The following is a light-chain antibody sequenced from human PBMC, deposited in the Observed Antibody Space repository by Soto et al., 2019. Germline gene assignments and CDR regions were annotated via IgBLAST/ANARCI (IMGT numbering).Light chain of an antibody. J-gene: IGLJ2*01. CDR3: SSYTRSSTLHVV. CDR2: DVS. V-gene: IGLV2-14*01. CDR1: SSDVGVYNY. Sequence: QSALTQPASVSGSPGQSITISCTGTSSDVGVYNYVSWYQQHPGKAPKLMIYDVSNRPSGVSNRFSGSKSGNTASLTISGLEDEDEADYYCSSYTRSSTLHVVFGGGPQLTVL.